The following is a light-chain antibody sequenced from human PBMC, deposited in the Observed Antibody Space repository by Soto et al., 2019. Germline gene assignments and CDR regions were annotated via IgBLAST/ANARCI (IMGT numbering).Light chain of an antibody. CDR1: ERIYSAY. V-gene: IGKV3-20*01. CDR3: KQYGNSPIT. CDR2: GTS. J-gene: IGKJ5*01. Sequence: EVVLTQSPGTLSLSRGERATLSCRASERIYSAYLGWYQQKPGQAPRLLIYGTSSRATGIQNRLSGSGSGTDFTLTISRLEPEDFAVYYCKQYGNSPITFGQGTRLEIK.